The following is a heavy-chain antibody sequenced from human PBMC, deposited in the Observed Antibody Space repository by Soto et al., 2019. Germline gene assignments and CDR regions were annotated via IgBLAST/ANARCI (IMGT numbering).Heavy chain of an antibody. Sequence: QVQLQEAGPGLVKPSQTLSLTCTVSGGSITSDNYFWSWIRQPPGKGLAWMVYILYSGTVYYKSSHKCRVTISRDTSLLQCSLDLNSVTAADTAMLGCAREVRIPVHAGAEDAFDLWGQGTMVTVSS. CDR1: GGSITSDNYF. CDR3: AREVRIPVHAGAEDAFDL. J-gene: IGHJ3*01. CDR2: ILYSGTV. V-gene: IGHV4-30-4*01. D-gene: IGHD2-15*01.